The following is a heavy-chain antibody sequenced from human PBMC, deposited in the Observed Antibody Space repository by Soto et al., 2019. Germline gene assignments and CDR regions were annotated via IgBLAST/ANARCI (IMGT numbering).Heavy chain of an antibody. D-gene: IGHD1-7*01. CDR1: GYTFTSYD. CDR2: MNPNSGNT. V-gene: IGHV1-8*01. J-gene: IGHJ3*02. CDR3: ARITGTTRGAFDI. Sequence: GASVKVSCKASGYTFTSYDINWVRQATGQGLEWMGWMNPNSGNTGYAQKFQGRVTMTRNTSISTAYMELSSLRSEDTAGYYCARITGTTRGAFDIWGQETMVTVSS.